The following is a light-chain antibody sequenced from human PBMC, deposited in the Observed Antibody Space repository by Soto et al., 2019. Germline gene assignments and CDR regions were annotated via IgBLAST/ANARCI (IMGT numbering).Light chain of an antibody. CDR2: DAS. CDR1: ESVSSY. J-gene: IGKJ5*01. Sequence: EIVLTQSPATLSLSPGERATLSCRASESVSSYLAWYQKKPGQAPRLLIYDASNRATGIPARVSGSGSGTEFTLTISSLEPEDFALYYCQQRSNWPITFGQGTRLEIK. CDR3: QQRSNWPIT. V-gene: IGKV3-11*01.